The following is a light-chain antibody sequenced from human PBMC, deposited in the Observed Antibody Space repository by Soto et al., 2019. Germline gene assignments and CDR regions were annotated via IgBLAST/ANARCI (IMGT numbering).Light chain of an antibody. CDR3: ALYMGSGISV. Sequence: QTVVTQEPSFSVSPGGTVTLTCGLSSGSVSTSSYPSWYQQTPGQAPRTLIYSTNTRSSGVADRFSGSILGNKAALTITGGQADDESDYYCALYMGSGISVFGGGTKVTVL. V-gene: IGLV8-61*01. CDR2: STN. CDR1: SGSVSTSSY. J-gene: IGLJ3*02.